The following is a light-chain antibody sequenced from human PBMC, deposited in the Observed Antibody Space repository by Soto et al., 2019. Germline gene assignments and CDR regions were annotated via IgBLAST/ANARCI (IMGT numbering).Light chain of an antibody. V-gene: IGKV1-16*02. CDR2: AAS. CDR3: QQYHLYPLT. CDR1: QDIGNH. J-gene: IGKJ4*01. Sequence: DIQVTQSPPSLSASVGDRVTLTCRASQDIGNHLAWFQQKPGKTPKPLIHAASSLQSGVPSKFSGSGSGTDFTLTISSLQTEEFATYYCQQYHLYPLTFGGGTKVEIK.